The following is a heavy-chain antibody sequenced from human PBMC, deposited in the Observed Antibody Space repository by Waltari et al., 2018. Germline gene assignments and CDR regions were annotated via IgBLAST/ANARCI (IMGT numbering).Heavy chain of an antibody. J-gene: IGHJ4*02. Sequence: EVQLVESGGGLIQPGGSLRLSCAASGFTVSSNYMSWVRQAPGKGLEWVSVIYSGGSTYYADSVKGRFTISRDNSKNTLYLQMNSLRAEDTAVYYCARSTVTTWYYFAYWGQGTLVTVSS. V-gene: IGHV3-53*01. CDR2: IYSGGST. D-gene: IGHD4-17*01. CDR1: GFTVSSNY. CDR3: ARSTVTTWYYFAY.